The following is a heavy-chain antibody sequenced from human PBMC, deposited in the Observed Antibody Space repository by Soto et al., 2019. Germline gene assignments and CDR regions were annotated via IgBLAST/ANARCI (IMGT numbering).Heavy chain of an antibody. J-gene: IGHJ4*02. CDR2: IYSSGST. CDR1: GGSITSYY. D-gene: IGHD2-15*01. CDR3: AATPHY. V-gene: IGHV4-59*01. Sequence: QVQLQESGPGLVKPSETLSLTCTVSGGSITSYYWNWIRQPPGKGLEWIGYIYSSGSTNYNPSLRGRVSMSLDTSKNQVSLNVTSVAAADTAVYYCAATPHYWGQGRLVTVSS.